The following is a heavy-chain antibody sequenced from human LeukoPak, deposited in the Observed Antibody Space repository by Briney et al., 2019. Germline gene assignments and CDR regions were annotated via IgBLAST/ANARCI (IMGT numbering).Heavy chain of an antibody. CDR2: INHSGST. CDR1: GGSFSGYY. Sequence: PSETLSLTGAVYGGSFSGYYWSGIRQPPGKGLEWIGEINHSGSTNYNPSLKSRVTISVDTSKNQFSLKLSSVTAADTAVYYCAREAYGDYGGSFDYWGQGTLVTVSS. CDR3: AREAYGDYGGSFDY. D-gene: IGHD4-17*01. J-gene: IGHJ4*02. V-gene: IGHV4-34*01.